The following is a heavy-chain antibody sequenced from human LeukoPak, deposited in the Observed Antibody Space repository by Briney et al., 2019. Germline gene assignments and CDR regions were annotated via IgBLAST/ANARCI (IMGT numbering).Heavy chain of an antibody. D-gene: IGHD1-26*01. CDR3: ARDVGAILALDP. V-gene: IGHV1-69*05. CDR1: GGTFSSYA. CDR2: IIPIFGTA. J-gene: IGHJ5*02. Sequence: ASVTVSCKASGGTFSSYAISWVRQAPGQGLEWMGGIIPIFGTANYAQKFQGRVTITTDESTSTAYMELSSLGSEDTAVYYCARDVGAILALDPWGQGTLVTVSS.